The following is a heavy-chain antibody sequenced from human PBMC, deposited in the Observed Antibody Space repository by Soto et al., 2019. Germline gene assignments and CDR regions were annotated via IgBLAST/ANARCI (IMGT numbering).Heavy chain of an antibody. D-gene: IGHD3-22*01. J-gene: IGHJ4*02. V-gene: IGHV4-31*03. CDR2: SYYSGST. Sequence: QVQLQESGPGLVKPSQTLSLTCTVSGGSISSGGYYWSWIRQHPGKGLEWIGYSYYSGSTYYNPSLKIRVTISVDASKNQFALKLSSVTAADTAVYYCASTSYDSSGTAADHLGQGTLVTVSS. CDR1: GGSISSGGYY. CDR3: ASTSYDSSGTAADH.